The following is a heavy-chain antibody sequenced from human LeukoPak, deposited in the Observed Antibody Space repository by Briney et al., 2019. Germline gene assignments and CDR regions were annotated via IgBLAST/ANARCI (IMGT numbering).Heavy chain of an antibody. CDR3: ARGFGGVIVIPYYFDY. CDR1: GGSISSGGYS. CDR2: IYHSGST. Sequence: SQTLSLTCAVSGGSISSGGYSWSWIWQPPGKGLEWIGYIYHSGSTYYNPSLKSRVTISVDRSKNQFSLKLSSVTAADTAVYYCARGFGGVIVIPYYFDYWGQGTLVTVSS. D-gene: IGHD3-16*02. V-gene: IGHV4-30-2*01. J-gene: IGHJ4*02.